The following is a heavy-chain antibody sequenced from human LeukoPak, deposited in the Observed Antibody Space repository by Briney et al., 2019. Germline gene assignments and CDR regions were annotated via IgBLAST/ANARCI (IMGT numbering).Heavy chain of an antibody. CDR1: GFTFRNYW. J-gene: IGHJ3*02. CDR2: IDNDGSDR. D-gene: IGHD5-18*01. Sequence: GGSLRLSCAASGFTFRNYWIHWVRQAPGKGLVWISRIDNDGSDRIYADSVKGRFTISRDNAKNTLYLQMNSLRAEDTAVYYCARGGYHNGFDIWGQGTMVTVSS. CDR3: ARGGYHNGFDI. V-gene: IGHV3-74*01.